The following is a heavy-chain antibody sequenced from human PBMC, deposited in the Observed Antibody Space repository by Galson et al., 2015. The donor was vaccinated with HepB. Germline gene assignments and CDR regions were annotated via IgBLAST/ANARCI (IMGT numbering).Heavy chain of an antibody. CDR2: TYYRSKWYS. D-gene: IGHD3-10*02. V-gene: IGHV6-1*01. CDR3: VREYVALEY. J-gene: IGHJ4*02. CDR1: GDSVSSNSAA. Sequence: CAISGDSVSSNSAAWNWIRQSPPRGLEWLGRTYYRSKWYSDYAISVKSRIIINPDTSKNQFSLHPNSVTPEDTAVYYCVREYVALEYWGQGTLVTVSS.